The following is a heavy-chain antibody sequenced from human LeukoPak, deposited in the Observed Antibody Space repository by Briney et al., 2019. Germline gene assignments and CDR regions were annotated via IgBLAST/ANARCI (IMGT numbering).Heavy chain of an antibody. D-gene: IGHD3-3*01. CDR3: AKDRDFWSGYYTGYFDY. CDR2: ISGSGGST. V-gene: IGHV3-23*01. Sequence: GGSLRLSCAASGFTFSSYAMSWVGQAPGKGLEGVSAISGSGGSTYYADSVKGRFTISRDNSKNTLYLQMNSLRAEDTAVYYCAKDRDFWSGYYTGYFDYWGQGTLVTVSS. CDR1: GFTFSSYA. J-gene: IGHJ4*02.